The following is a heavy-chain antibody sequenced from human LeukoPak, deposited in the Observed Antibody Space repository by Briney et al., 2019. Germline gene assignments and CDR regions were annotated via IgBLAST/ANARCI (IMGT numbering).Heavy chain of an antibody. CDR3: AKGHSGYDHSPLGY. V-gene: IGHV3-30*02. CDR1: GFTFSSYG. D-gene: IGHD5-12*01. Sequence: GGSLRLSCAASGFTFSSYGMHWVRQAPGKGLEWVAFIRYDGTNKYCADSVKGRFTISRDNSKNTLYLQMNSLRAEDTAVFYCAKGHSGYDHSPLGYWGQGTLVTVSS. CDR2: IRYDGTNK. J-gene: IGHJ4*02.